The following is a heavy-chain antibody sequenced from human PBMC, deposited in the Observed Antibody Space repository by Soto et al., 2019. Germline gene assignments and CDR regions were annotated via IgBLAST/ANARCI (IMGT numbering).Heavy chain of an antibody. D-gene: IGHD3-22*01. CDR2: LIPIFGTA. J-gene: IGHJ3*02. V-gene: IGHV1-69*06. CDR3: ARDLSITMIVLGAFDI. CDR1: GGTFSSYA. Sequence: SVKVSWKASGGTFSSYAISWVRQAPGQGLEWMGGLIPIFGTANYAQKFQGRVTITADKSTSTAYMELSSLRSEDTAVYYCARDLSITMIVLGAFDIWGQGTMVTVSS.